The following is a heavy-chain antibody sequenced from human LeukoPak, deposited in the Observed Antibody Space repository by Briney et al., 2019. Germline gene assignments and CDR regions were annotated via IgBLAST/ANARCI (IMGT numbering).Heavy chain of an antibody. CDR1: GFTFSTYE. Sequence: PTGGSLRLSCAASGFTFSTYEMNWVRQAPGKGLEWISYISGGGTTISYADSVRGRFTVSRDNAKNSLYLQMNNLRAEDTSIYYCARDYDISSGAMDVWGKGATVTVSS. CDR3: ARDYDISSGAMDV. D-gene: IGHD3-9*01. V-gene: IGHV3-48*03. CDR2: ISGGGTTI. J-gene: IGHJ6*04.